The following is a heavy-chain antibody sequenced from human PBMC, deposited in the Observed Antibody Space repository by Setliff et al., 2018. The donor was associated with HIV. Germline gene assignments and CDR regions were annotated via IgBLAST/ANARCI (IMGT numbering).Heavy chain of an antibody. V-gene: IGHV1-18*01. CDR1: GYTFTNYG. CDR2: IGTNNDLV. CDR3: ARDANYIRDY. J-gene: IGHJ4*02. D-gene: IGHD3-10*02. Sequence: ASVKVSCKASGYTFTNYGVSWVRQAPGQGLEWMGWIGTNNDLVGYAQKFQGRVTMTTDTSTSTAYMELTSLRSDDTAMYYCARDANYIRDYWGQGTLVTVSS.